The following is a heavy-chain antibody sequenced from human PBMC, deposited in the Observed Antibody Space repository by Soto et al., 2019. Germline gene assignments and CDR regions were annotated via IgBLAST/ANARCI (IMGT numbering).Heavy chain of an antibody. D-gene: IGHD2-15*01. CDR1: GYTFTNYD. CDR3: ARGRGWRDY. CDR2: MDPKSGNT. Sequence: RASVKVSCKASGYTFTNYDINWVRQAPGQGLEWMGWMDPKSGNTDYAQKFQGRVTITRNTSISTAYLEVSSLSSEDTAVYFCARGRGWRDYWGQGTLVTVSS. V-gene: IGHV1-8*01. J-gene: IGHJ4*02.